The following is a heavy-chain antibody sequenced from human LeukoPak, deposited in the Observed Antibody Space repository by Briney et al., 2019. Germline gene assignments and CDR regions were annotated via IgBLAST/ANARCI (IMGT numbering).Heavy chain of an antibody. J-gene: IGHJ4*02. CDR1: GVALSNAW. V-gene: IGHV3-15*01. CDR3: TTVQRGGGSFDY. D-gene: IGHD1-1*01. Sequence: GGSLRLSCAASGVALSNAWMTWVRQAPGRGLEWVGRIKSKIDGGTTDYAAPVKGRFTISRDDSKNTLYLQMNSLKTEDTAVYYCTTVQRGGGSFDYWGQGTLVTVSS. CDR2: IKSKIDGGTT.